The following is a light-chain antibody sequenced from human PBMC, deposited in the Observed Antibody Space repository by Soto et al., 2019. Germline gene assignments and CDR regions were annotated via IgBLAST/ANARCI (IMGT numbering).Light chain of an antibody. CDR1: QGLSSY. CDR3: LQRDSYPIP. V-gene: IGKV1-9*01. Sequence: DIQLTQSPSFLSASIGDRVSITCRASQGLSSYLAWYQQRPGKAPKLLIYAASTLQGGVPSRFSGSGSGTEFTLPITSLQPEDCASYYCLQRDSYPIPFGQGKRREI. J-gene: IGKJ5*01. CDR2: AAS.